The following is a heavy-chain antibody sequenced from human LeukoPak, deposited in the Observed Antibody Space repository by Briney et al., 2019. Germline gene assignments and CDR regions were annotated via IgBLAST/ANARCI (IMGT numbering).Heavy chain of an antibody. Sequence: QPGGSLRLSCAASGFTVSSNYMSWVRQAPGKGLEWVSVIYSGGSTYYADSVKGRFTISRDNSKNTLYLQMNCLRAEDTAVYYCARLGELTFFDYWGQGTLVTVSS. J-gene: IGHJ4*02. CDR3: ARLGELTFFDY. CDR2: IYSGGST. CDR1: GFTVSSNY. D-gene: IGHD3-16*01. V-gene: IGHV3-53*01.